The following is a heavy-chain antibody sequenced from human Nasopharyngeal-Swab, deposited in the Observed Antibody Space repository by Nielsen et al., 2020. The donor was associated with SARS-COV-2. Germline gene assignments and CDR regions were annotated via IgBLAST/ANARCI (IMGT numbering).Heavy chain of an antibody. CDR3: ARDEILDY. CDR2: VKQVGTEK. V-gene: IGHV3-7*01. D-gene: IGHD2/OR15-2a*01. CDR1: GFTSSPYW. Sequence: GGSLRLSCAPSGFTSSPYWMTWVRQAQGKGLEWVANVKQVGTEKYFVDSVKGRFTISRDNAKNSLYLHMNSLRAEDTAVYYCARDEILDYWGQGTLVTVSS. J-gene: IGHJ4*02.